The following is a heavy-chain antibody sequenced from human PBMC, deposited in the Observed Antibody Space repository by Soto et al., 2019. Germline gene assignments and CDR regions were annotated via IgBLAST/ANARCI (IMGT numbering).Heavy chain of an antibody. CDR2: ISGSGGST. CDR1: GFTFSSYA. D-gene: IGHD3-9*01. J-gene: IGHJ6*02. V-gene: IGHV3-23*01. Sequence: GGSLRLSCAASGFTFSSYAMSWVRQAPGKGLEWVSAISGSGGSTYYADSVKGRFTISRDNSKNTLYLQMNSLRAEDTAVYYCAKDSGQDLRYFDSLYRNTSDYGMDVWGQGTTVTVSS. CDR3: AKDSGQDLRYFDSLYRNTSDYGMDV.